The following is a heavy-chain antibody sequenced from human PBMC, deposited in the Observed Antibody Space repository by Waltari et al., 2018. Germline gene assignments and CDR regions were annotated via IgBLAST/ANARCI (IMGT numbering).Heavy chain of an antibody. CDR2: ISGDGRYV. CDR1: GFPLSSYC. CDR3: ARDSGGTIFGVGNWFDP. V-gene: IGHV3-21*02. Sequence: EMQLVESGGGLVKPGESRRLSCSASGFPLSSYCLNLVRQLPGKGLEWVASISGDGRYVYYADSVKGRLTVSSDKAKNVLFLQVSSLTVEDTAVYYCARDSGGTIFGVGNWFDPWGQGTLVSVSS. J-gene: IGHJ5*02. D-gene: IGHD3-3*01.